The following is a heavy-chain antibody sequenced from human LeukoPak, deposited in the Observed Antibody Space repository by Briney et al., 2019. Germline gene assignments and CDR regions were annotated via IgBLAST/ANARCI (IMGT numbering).Heavy chain of an antibody. Sequence: GGSLRLSCAASGFTVSSNYMSWVRQAPDKGLEWVAFIRNDGSSKYYADSVKGRFTISRSKSENTLYLQMNSLRAEDTAVYYCAKDSNWGCDYWGQGTLVTVSS. D-gene: IGHD7-27*01. CDR3: AKDSNWGCDY. J-gene: IGHJ4*02. CDR1: GFTVSSNY. V-gene: IGHV3-30*02. CDR2: IRNDGSSK.